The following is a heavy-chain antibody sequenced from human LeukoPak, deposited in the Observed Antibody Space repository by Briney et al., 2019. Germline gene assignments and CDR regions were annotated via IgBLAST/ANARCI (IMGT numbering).Heavy chain of an antibody. CDR1: GYTFTGYY. CDR3: ARDHSSGWYLWFDP. D-gene: IGHD6-19*01. Sequence: ASVKVSCKASGYTFTGYYIHWVRQAPGQGLEWMGWINPNSGGTNYAQKFQGRVTMTRDTSISTAYMELRSLRSDDTAVYYCARDHSSGWYLWFDPWGQGTLVTVSS. CDR2: INPNSGGT. J-gene: IGHJ5*02. V-gene: IGHV1-2*02.